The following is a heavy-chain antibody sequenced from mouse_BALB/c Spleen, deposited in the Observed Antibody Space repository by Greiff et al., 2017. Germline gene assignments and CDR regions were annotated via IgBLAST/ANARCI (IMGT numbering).Heavy chain of an antibody. V-gene: IGHV14-3*02. J-gene: IGHJ4*01. CDR3: APDYYGSSSYAMDY. Sequence: VQLKESGAELVKPGASVKLSCTASGFNIKDTYMHWVKQRPEQGLEWIGRIDPANGNTKYDPKFQGKATITADTSSNTAYLQLSSLTSEDTAVYYCAPDYYGSSSYAMDYWGQGTSVTVSS. CDR1: GFNIKDTY. CDR2: IDPANGNT. D-gene: IGHD1-1*01.